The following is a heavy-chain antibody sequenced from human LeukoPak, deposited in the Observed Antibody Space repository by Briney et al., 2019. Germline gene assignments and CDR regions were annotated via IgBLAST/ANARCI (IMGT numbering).Heavy chain of an antibody. CDR1: GYSFTNYA. D-gene: IGHD3-22*01. Sequence: GASVNVSCKASGYSFTNYAMYWVRQAPGQGLEWMGWINAGSGNTKYSQKFQGRVTITRDTSASTAYMELSSLRSEDTAVYYCAKRGNFDRSGYYGFDYWGQGTLVTVSS. CDR3: AKRGNFDRSGYYGFDY. CDR2: INAGSGNT. V-gene: IGHV1-3*01. J-gene: IGHJ4*02.